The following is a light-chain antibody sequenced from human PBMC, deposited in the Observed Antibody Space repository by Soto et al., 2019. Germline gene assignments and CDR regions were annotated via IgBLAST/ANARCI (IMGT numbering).Light chain of an antibody. CDR1: QPIDRW. CDR2: GAA. J-gene: IGKJ1*01. Sequence: DIQMTQSPSSVSASVGDRVTITCRASQPIDRWLAWYQQKPGKAPKLLIYGAAGLQSGVPSRFSGSGSGTDFTLTLGSLQPEDFAIYYCQQTNSFPPWTFGQGTKVEIK. CDR3: QQTNSFPPWT. V-gene: IGKV1-12*01.